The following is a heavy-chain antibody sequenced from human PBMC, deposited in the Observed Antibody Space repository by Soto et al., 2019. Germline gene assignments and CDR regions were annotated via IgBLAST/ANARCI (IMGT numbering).Heavy chain of an antibody. V-gene: IGHV3-23*01. Sequence: GGSLRLSCAASGFTFSSYAMSWVRQAPGKGLEWVSAISGSGGSTYYADSVKGRFTISRDNSKNTLYLQMNSLRAEDTAVYYCAKGDVVVVAATLNFDYWGQGTLVTVSS. CDR3: AKGDVVVVAATLNFDY. CDR2: ISGSGGST. CDR1: GFTFSSYA. D-gene: IGHD2-15*01. J-gene: IGHJ4*02.